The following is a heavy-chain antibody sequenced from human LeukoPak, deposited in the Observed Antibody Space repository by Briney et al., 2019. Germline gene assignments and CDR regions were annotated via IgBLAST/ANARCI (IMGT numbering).Heavy chain of an antibody. CDR1: GGSISSYY. Sequence: PSETPSLTCTVSGGSISSYYWSWIRQPPGKGLEWIGYIYYSGSTNYNPSLKSRVTISVDTSKNQFSLKLSSVTAADTAVYYCARGPKEWELLWYFDLWGRGTLVTVSS. CDR2: IYYSGST. V-gene: IGHV4-59*01. J-gene: IGHJ2*01. CDR3: ARGPKEWELLWYFDL. D-gene: IGHD1-26*01.